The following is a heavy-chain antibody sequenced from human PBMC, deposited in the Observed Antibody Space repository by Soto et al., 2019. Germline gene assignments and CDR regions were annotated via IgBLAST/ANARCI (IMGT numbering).Heavy chain of an antibody. CDR2: IYYSERT. Sequence: QLQLQESGPGLVKPSQTLSLTCTVSGCSISTGDYYWSWIRQPPGKGLEWIGYIYYSERTYYNPSLTGRVIISVDTSKNQFSLNMSAVTAADTAVYYCAREVESAYYGGTSHFDYWGQGTLVTVSS. V-gene: IGHV4-30-4*01. D-gene: IGHD4-17*01. J-gene: IGHJ4*02. CDR3: AREVESAYYGGTSHFDY. CDR1: GCSISTGDYY.